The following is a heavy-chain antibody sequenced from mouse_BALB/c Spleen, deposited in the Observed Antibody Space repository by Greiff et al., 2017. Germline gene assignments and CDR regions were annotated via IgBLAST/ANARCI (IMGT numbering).Heavy chain of an antibody. CDR3: ARSARVGYAMDY. V-gene: IGHV1-69*02. J-gene: IGHJ4*01. CDR2: IDPSDSYT. CDR1: GYTFTSYW. D-gene: IGHD1-1*02. Sequence: VQLQQPGAELVKPGASVKLSCKASGYTFTSYWMHWVKQRPGQGLEWIGEIDPSDSYTNYNQKFKGKATLTVDKSSSTAYMQLSSLTSEDSAVYYCARSARVGYAMDYWGQGTSVTVSS.